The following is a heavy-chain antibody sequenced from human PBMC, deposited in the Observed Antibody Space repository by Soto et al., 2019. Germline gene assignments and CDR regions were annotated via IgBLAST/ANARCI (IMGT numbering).Heavy chain of an antibody. CDR3: AKSRYSDSSGDFYDY. CDR1: AFTFNNYA. Sequence: EVQLLEYGGGLVQPGESLSLSCAASAFTFNNYAMSWVRQAPGKGLEWVSGIGGSGRTTYYADSVKGRFTISRDNSNNTLFLQMNSLRAEDTAVYYCAKSRYSDSSGDFYDYWGQGTLVTVSS. J-gene: IGHJ4*02. D-gene: IGHD3-22*01. V-gene: IGHV3-23*01. CDR2: IGGSGRTT.